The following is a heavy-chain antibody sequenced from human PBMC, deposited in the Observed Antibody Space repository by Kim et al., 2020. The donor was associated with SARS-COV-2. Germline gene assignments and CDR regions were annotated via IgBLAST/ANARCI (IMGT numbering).Heavy chain of an antibody. D-gene: IGHD2-8*01. Sequence: ASVKVSCKASGYTFTSYYMHWVRQAPGQGLEWMGIINPSGGSTSYAQKFQGRVTMTRDTSTSTVYMELSSLRSEDTAVYYCARALSMVYAGYYYYYGMDVWGQGTTVTVSS. J-gene: IGHJ6*02. CDR1: GYTFTSYY. CDR2: INPSGGST. V-gene: IGHV1-46*01. CDR3: ARALSMVYAGYYYYYGMDV.